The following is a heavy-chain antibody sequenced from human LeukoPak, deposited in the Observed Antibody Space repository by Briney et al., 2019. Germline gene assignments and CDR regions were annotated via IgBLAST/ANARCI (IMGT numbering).Heavy chain of an antibody. CDR3: ARGRLAVGDAFDI. Sequence: GGSLRLSCAASGFTFSSYSMNWVRQAPGKGLEWVSSISSSSSYIYHADSVKGRFTISRDNAKNSLYLQMNSLRAEDTAVYYCARGRLAVGDAFDIWGQGTMVTVSS. CDR1: GFTFSSYS. V-gene: IGHV3-21*01. J-gene: IGHJ3*02. CDR2: ISSSSSYI. D-gene: IGHD6-19*01.